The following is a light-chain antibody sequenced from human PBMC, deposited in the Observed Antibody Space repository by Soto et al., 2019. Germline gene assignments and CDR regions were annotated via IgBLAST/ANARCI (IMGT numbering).Light chain of an antibody. CDR1: SSDVGGYNY. CDR3: SSYAGSTPYV. CDR2: EVS. V-gene: IGLV2-8*01. J-gene: IGLJ1*01. Sequence: LTQPPSASGSPGQPVTISCTGTSSDVGGYNYVSWYQQHPGKAPKLMIYEVSKRPSGVPDRFSGSKSGNTASLTVSGLQAEDEADYYCSSYAGSTPYVFGTGTRSPS.